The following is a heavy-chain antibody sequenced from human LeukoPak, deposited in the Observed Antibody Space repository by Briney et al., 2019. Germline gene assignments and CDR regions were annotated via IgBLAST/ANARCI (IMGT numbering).Heavy chain of an antibody. CDR3: AREYSSSWYSSGWFDP. D-gene: IGHD6-13*01. J-gene: IGHJ5*02. CDR2: IYHSGST. Sequence: PSETLSLTCTVSGGSISSGGYYWSWIRQPPGKGLEWIGCIYHSGSTYYNPSLKSRVTISVDTSKNQFSLKLSSVTAADTAVYYCAREYSSSWYSSGWFDPWGQGTLVTVSS. V-gene: IGHV4-30-2*01. CDR1: GGSISSGGYY.